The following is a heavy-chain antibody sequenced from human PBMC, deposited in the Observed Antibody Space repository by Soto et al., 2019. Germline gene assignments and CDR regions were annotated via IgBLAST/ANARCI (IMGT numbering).Heavy chain of an antibody. D-gene: IGHD5-12*01. CDR1: GGTFSSYA. J-gene: IGHJ4*02. V-gene: IGHV1-69*13. Sequence: SVKVSCKASGGTFSSYAISWVLQAPGQGLEWMGGIIPIFGTANYAQKFQGRVTITADESTSTAYMELSSLRSEDTAVYYCARDPRDGYNPLFDYWGQGTLVTVSS. CDR3: ARDPRDGYNPLFDY. CDR2: IIPIFGTA.